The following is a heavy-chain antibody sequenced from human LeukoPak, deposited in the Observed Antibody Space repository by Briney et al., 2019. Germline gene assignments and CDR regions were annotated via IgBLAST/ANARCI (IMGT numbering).Heavy chain of an antibody. CDR2: IYTSGST. J-gene: IGHJ4*02. CDR1: GGSISSYY. Sequence: SETLSLTCTVSGGSISSYYWSWIRQPAGKGLEWIGRIYTSGSTNYNPSLKSRVTMSVDTSKNQFSLKLSSVTAADTAVYYCAGGYYYDSSGYYHDYWGQGTLVTVSS. D-gene: IGHD3-22*01. CDR3: AGGYYYDSSGYYHDY. V-gene: IGHV4-4*07.